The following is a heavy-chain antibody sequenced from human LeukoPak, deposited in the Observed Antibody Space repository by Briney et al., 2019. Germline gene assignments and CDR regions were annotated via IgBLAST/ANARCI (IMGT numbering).Heavy chain of an antibody. CDR1: GFTFSSYS. J-gene: IGHJ4*02. CDR2: ISSSSSYI. CDR3: ARGGSSGYYAFDY. V-gene: IGHV3-21*01. Sequence: GGSLRLSCAASGFTFSSYSMNWVRQAPGKGLEWVSSISSSSSYIYYADSVKGRFTISRDNAKNSLYLQMNSLRAEDTAMYYCARGGSSGYYAFDYWGQGTLVTVSS. D-gene: IGHD3-22*01.